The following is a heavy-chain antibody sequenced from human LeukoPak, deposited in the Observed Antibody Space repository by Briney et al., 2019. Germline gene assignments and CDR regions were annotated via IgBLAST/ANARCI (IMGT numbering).Heavy chain of an antibody. Sequence: GGSLRLSCAASGFIFSDYNMNWVRQAPGKGLEWVSYISSGSSTIYYADSVRGRFTISRDNVKDSLHLKMHSLTDEDSAVYYCAREPPGNYDSSGDYYAYFDWWGQGTLVTVSS. CDR2: ISSGSSTI. CDR1: GFIFSDYN. V-gene: IGHV3-48*02. D-gene: IGHD3-22*01. CDR3: AREPPGNYDSSGDYYAYFDW. J-gene: IGHJ4*02.